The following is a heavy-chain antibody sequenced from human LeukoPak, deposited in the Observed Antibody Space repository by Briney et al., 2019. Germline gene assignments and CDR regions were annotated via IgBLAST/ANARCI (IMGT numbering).Heavy chain of an antibody. CDR3: ASRGHVGSGTYSPYDY. CDR2: ISSNGSTI. CDR1: GFTLSTYW. D-gene: IGHD3-10*01. V-gene: IGHV3-48*01. J-gene: IGHJ4*02. Sequence: GGSLRLSCAASGFTLSTYWMSWVRQAPGKGLEWVSYISSNGSTIYYADSVKGRFTISRDNSRNTVYLQMTSLRAEDTAVYYCASRGHVGSGTYSPYDYWGQGTLVTVSS.